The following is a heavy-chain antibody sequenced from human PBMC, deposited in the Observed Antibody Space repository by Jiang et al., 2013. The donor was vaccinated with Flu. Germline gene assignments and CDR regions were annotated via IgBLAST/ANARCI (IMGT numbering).Heavy chain of an antibody. J-gene: IGHJ4*02. V-gene: IGHV3-21*01. Sequence: WVSSISSSSSYIYYADSVKGRFTISRDNAKNSLYLQMNSLRAEDTAVYYCARGASGSYYPYYFDYWGQGTLVTVSS. CDR2: ISSSSSYI. CDR3: ARGASGSYYPYYFDY. D-gene: IGHD1-26*01.